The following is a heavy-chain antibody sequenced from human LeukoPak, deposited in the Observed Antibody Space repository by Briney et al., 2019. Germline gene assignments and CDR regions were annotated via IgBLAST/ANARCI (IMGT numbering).Heavy chain of an antibody. Sequence: SETLSFTCTGSGDSVSSYIYYWSWIRQPPGKGLEWIGYIYYTGSTNYNPSLKSRVTISVDTSKNQFSLKLSSVTAADTAVYYCARVGTTVTNFDYWGQGTLVTVSS. CDR3: ARVGTTVTNFDY. CDR2: IYYTGST. V-gene: IGHV4-61*01. J-gene: IGHJ4*02. CDR1: GDSVSSYIYY. D-gene: IGHD4-17*01.